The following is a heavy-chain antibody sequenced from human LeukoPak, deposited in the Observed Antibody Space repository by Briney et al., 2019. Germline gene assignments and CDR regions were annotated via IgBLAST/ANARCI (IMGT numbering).Heavy chain of an antibody. CDR3: AKMPVSYSSGWSTFDY. CDR1: GFTFSSYA. D-gene: IGHD6-19*01. CDR2: ISGSGGST. Sequence: GGSLRLSCAASGFTFSSYAMSWVRQTPGKGLEWVSGISGSGGSTYYADSVKGRFTISRDNSKNTLYLQMNSLRAEDTAIYYCAKMPVSYSSGWSTFDYWGQGTLVTVSS. V-gene: IGHV3-23*01. J-gene: IGHJ4*02.